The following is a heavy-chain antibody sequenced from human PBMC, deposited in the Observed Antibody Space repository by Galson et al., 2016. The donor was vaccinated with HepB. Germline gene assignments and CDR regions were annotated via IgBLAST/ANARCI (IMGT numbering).Heavy chain of an antibody. CDR3: ARFGTEITPGGPFDS. CDR2: IFWNDDQ. Sequence: PALVKPTQTLTLTCTFPGFSLSTSGVGVGWIRQPPGRALEGLALIFWNDDQRHSPPLKSRLTITKDTSKKHVGLTVTNMDPVDTATDDWARFGTEITPGGPFDSWGQGTLVTVSS. D-gene: IGHD4-23*01. J-gene: IGHJ4*01. V-gene: IGHV2-5*01. CDR1: GFSLSTSGVG.